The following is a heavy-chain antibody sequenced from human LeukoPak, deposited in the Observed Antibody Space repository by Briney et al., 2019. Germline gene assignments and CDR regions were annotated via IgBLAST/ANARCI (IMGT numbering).Heavy chain of an antibody. Sequence: GGSLRLSCAASGFTYSSYAMSWVRQAPGKGLEWVSAISGSGGSTYYADSVKGRFTISRDNSKNTLYLQMNSLRADDTAVYYCANSKRPRAFDYWGQGTLVTVSS. CDR3: ANSKRPRAFDY. CDR1: GFTYSSYA. CDR2: ISGSGGST. V-gene: IGHV3-23*01. J-gene: IGHJ4*02.